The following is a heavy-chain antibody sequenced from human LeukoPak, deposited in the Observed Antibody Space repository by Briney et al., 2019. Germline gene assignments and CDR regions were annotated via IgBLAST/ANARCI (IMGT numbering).Heavy chain of an antibody. CDR3: ACDFWSGYLERDY. Sequence: GGSLRLSCAASGFTFSSYSMNWVRQAPGKGLEWVSYISSSSSTIYYADSVKGRFTISRDNAKNSLYLQMNSLRAEDTAVYYCACDFWSGYLERDYWGQGTLVTVSS. CDR2: ISSSSSTI. V-gene: IGHV3-48*01. D-gene: IGHD3-3*01. J-gene: IGHJ4*02. CDR1: GFTFSSYS.